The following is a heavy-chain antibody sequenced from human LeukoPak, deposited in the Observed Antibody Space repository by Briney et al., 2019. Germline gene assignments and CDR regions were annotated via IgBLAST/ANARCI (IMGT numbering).Heavy chain of an antibody. CDR3: ASYYYDSSGLDY. D-gene: IGHD3-22*01. CDR2: INHSGST. Sequence: SETLSLTCAVYGGSFSGYYWSWIRQPPGKGLEWIGEINHSGSTNYNPSLKSRVTISVHTSKDQFSLKLSSVTAADTAVYYCASYYYDSSGLDYWGQGTLVTVSS. V-gene: IGHV4-34*01. J-gene: IGHJ4*02. CDR1: GGSFSGYY.